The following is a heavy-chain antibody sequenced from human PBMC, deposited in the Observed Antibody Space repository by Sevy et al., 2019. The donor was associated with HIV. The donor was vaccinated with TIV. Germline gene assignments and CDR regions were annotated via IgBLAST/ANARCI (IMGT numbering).Heavy chain of an antibody. CDR3: GRARHGGGFWSGYYVDLQDYYYGMDV. CDR1: GFTFSSYA. V-gene: IGHV3-30-3*01. Sequence: GGSLRLSCAASGFTFSSYAMHWVRQAPGKGLEWVAVISYDGSNKYYADSVKGRFTISRDNSKNTLYLQMNSLRAEDTAVYYCGRARHGGGFWSGYYVDLQDYYYGMDVWGQGTTVTVSS. D-gene: IGHD3-3*01. CDR2: ISYDGSNK. J-gene: IGHJ6*02.